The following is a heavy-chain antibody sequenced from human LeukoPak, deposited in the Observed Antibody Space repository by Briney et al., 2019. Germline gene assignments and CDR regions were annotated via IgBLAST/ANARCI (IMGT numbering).Heavy chain of an antibody. CDR2: MFYGGTT. Sequence: PSETLSLTCIVSGDSIRSSGYYWGWIRQPPGKGLEWIGSMFYGGTTSYSPSLQGRVTISLDTSKNQFSLRLNSVTAADTAVYYCARLERSRMDGAQYWGQGTLVTVSS. V-gene: IGHV4-39*01. D-gene: IGHD4/OR15-4a*01. J-gene: IGHJ4*02. CDR3: ARLERSRMDGAQY. CDR1: GDSIRSSGYY.